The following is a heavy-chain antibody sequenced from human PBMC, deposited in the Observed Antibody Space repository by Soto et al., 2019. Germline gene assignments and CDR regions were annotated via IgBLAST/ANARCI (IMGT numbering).Heavy chain of an antibody. CDR3: ARQSIEVAGFDY. D-gene: IGHD6-19*01. J-gene: IGHJ4*02. CDR2: MYPGDSDT. V-gene: IGHV5-51*01. CDR1: GYSFTSYW. Sequence: ESLKISCKGSGYSFTSYWIGWVRQLPGKGLEWMGIMYPGDSDTRYSPSFQGQVTISADKPTSTAYLHWSSLKASDTAMYYCARQSIEVAGFDYWGQGTLVTVSS.